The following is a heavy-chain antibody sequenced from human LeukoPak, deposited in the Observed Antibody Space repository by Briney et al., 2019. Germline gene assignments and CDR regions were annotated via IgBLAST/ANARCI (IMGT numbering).Heavy chain of an antibody. CDR3: ARESGSPYDSSGYYYGTAFDI. CDR1: GFTFSSYW. V-gene: IGHV3-74*01. Sequence: GGSLRLSCAASGFTFSSYWMHWVRQAPGKGLVWVSRINSDGSSTSYADSVKGRFTISRDNAKNSLYLQMNSLRAEDTAVYYCARESGSPYDSSGYYYGTAFDIWGQGTMVTVSS. D-gene: IGHD3-22*01. J-gene: IGHJ3*02. CDR2: INSDGSST.